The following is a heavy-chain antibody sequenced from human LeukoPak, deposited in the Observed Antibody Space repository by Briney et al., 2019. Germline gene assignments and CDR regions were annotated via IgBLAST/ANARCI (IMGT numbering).Heavy chain of an antibody. D-gene: IGHD6-19*01. V-gene: IGHV3-23*01. CDR3: ATGAKAVAGNNYFDY. CDR1: GFTFSSYG. J-gene: IGHJ4*02. CDR2: ISGSGGST. Sequence: PGGSLRLSCAASGFTFSSYGMSWVRQAPGKGLEWVSAISGSGGSTYYADSVKGRFTISRDNSKNTLYLQMSSLRAEDTAVYYCATGAKAVAGNNYFDYWGQGTLVTVSS.